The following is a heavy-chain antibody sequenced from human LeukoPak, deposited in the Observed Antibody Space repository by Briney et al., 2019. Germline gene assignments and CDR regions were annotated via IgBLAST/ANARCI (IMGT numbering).Heavy chain of an antibody. J-gene: IGHJ4*02. V-gene: IGHV3-33*01. CDR1: GFTFSSYG. D-gene: IGHD6-19*01. CDR3: TREGTSSGHCGNFDI. CDR2: IWYDGSNK. Sequence: GGSLRLSCAASGFTFSSYGMHWVRQAPGKGLEWVAVIWYDGSNKYYADSVRGRFTISRDNSKNTPYLQMNGLKIEDTALYYCTREGTSSGHCGNFDIWGQGSLVTVSS.